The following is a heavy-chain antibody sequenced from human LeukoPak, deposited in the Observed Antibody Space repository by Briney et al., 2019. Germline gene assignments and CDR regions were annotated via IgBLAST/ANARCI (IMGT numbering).Heavy chain of an antibody. CDR2: TGGNSGGT. Sequence: GGSLRLSCRASGFTFSNYAMTWVRQTPGKGLEWVSSTGGNSGGTSLADSVKGRFSISSDNSKNTLYLQMNSLRAEDTATYYCAKDHSGPTWYYYGMDVWGQGTTVTVSS. V-gene: IGHV3-23*01. D-gene: IGHD2-15*01. CDR3: AKDHSGPTWYYYGMDV. CDR1: GFTFSNYA. J-gene: IGHJ6*02.